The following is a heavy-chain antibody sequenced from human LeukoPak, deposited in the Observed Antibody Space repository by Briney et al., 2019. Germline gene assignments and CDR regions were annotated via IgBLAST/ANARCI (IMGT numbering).Heavy chain of an antibody. J-gene: IGHJ4*02. CDR2: ISAYNGKT. CDR3: ARDVGEGYCSGGSCSDY. D-gene: IGHD2-15*01. CDR1: GYTFSNYG. Sequence: ASVKVSCKASGYTFSNYGISWVRQAPGQGLEWMGWISAYNGKTNHKQKLQGRVTMTTDTSTSTAYMELRSLRSDDTAVYYCARDVGEGYCSGGSCSDYWGQGTLVTVSS. V-gene: IGHV1-18*01.